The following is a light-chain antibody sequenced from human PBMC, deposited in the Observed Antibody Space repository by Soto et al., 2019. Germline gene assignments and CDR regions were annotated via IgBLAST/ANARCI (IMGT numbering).Light chain of an antibody. Sequence: QAVVTQEPSLTVSPGGTVTLTCASSTGAVTSGYYPNWFQQKPGQAPRALIYSTSNQHSWTPARFSGSLLGDKAALTLSGVQPEDEAEYYCLLYDGGVQVCGGGTQLTVL. J-gene: IGLJ3*02. CDR3: LLYDGGVQV. V-gene: IGLV7-43*01. CDR2: STS. CDR1: TGAVTSGYY.